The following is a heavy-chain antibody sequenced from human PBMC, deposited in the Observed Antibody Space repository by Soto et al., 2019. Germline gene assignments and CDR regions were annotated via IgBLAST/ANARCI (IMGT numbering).Heavy chain of an antibody. D-gene: IGHD3-9*01. V-gene: IGHV4-59*01. CDR2: ISSSGTI. Sequence: SETLSLTSRVSGGSIRDYFWTWIRQPPGKGLEWIGYISSSGTINYNSSLKSRVTISLDTSRNHFSLKLSSVTAADTAVYFCARDRKLVIPGNYYYYGMDVWGQGTTVT. CDR1: GGSIRDYF. J-gene: IGHJ6*02. CDR3: ARDRKLVIPGNYYYYGMDV.